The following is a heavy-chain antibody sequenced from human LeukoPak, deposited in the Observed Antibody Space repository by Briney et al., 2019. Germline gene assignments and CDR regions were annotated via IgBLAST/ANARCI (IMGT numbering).Heavy chain of an antibody. CDR3: AKDQGVVTALYYFDY. CDR2: ISSSGSSI. V-gene: IGHV3-48*03. D-gene: IGHD2-21*02. CDR1: GFTFSSYE. J-gene: IGHJ4*02. Sequence: GGSLRLSCAASGFTFSSYEMNWVRQAPGKGLEGISYISSSGSSIYYADSVKGRFTISRDNAKNSLYLQMSSLRAEDTAVYYCAKDQGVVTALYYFDYWGQGTLVTVSS.